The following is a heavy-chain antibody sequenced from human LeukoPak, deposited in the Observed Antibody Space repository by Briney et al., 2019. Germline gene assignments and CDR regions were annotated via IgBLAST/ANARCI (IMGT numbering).Heavy chain of an antibody. CDR3: ARVRRGYSGYVPLNYYYGMDV. V-gene: IGHV1-18*01. Sequence: ASVKVSCKASGYTFTSYGISWVRQAPGQGLEWMGWISAYNGNTNYAQKLQGRVTMTTDTSTSTAYMELRSLKSDDTAVYYCARVRRGYSGYVPLNYYYGMDVWGQGTTVTVSS. CDR1: GYTFTSYG. D-gene: IGHD5-12*01. CDR2: ISAYNGNT. J-gene: IGHJ6*02.